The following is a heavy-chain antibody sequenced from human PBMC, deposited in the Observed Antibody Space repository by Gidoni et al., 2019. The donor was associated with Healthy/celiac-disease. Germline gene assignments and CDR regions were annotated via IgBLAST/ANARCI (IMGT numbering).Heavy chain of an antibody. V-gene: IGHV4-30-2*01. D-gene: IGHD5-12*01. CDR1: VGSISSGGYS. Sequence: QLQLQESGSGLVKPSQTLSLTCAVYVGSISSGGYSWSWIRQPPGKGLEWIGYIYHSGSTYYNPSLKSRVTISVDRSKNQFSLKLSSVTAADTAVYYCARVSVGMATIPYYFDYWGQGTLVTVSS. J-gene: IGHJ4*02. CDR3: ARVSVGMATIPYYFDY. CDR2: IYHSGST.